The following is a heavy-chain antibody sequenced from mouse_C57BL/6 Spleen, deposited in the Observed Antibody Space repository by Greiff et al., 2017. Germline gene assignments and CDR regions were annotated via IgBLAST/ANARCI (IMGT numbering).Heavy chain of an antibody. CDR1: GFTFSSYA. V-gene: IGHV5-4*01. J-gene: IGHJ2*01. Sequence: EVKVVESGGGLVKPGGSLKLSCAASGFTFSSYAMSWVRQTPEKRLEWVATISDGGSYTYYPDNVKGRFTISRDNAKNNLYLQMSHLKSEDTAMYYCARDRASRYPYFDYWGQGTTLTVSS. CDR3: ARDRASRYPYFDY. D-gene: IGHD1-1*01. CDR2: ISDGGSYT.